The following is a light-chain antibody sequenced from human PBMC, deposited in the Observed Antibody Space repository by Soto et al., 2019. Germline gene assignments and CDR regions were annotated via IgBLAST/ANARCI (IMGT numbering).Light chain of an antibody. Sequence: DIQMTQSPPSLSASVGDRVTISCRASQTINNYLNWYQQKPGKAPEVLIYAASSLQSGVPSRFSGSGSGTEFTLTISSVQSEDFATYYCQQNYSPVFYFGPGTKVDL. V-gene: IGKV1-39*01. CDR2: AAS. CDR3: QQNYSPVFY. CDR1: QTINNY. J-gene: IGKJ3*01.